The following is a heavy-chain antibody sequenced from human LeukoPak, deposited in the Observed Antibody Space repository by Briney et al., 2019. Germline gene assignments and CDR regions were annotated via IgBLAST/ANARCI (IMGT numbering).Heavy chain of an antibody. CDR3: ARDLSAAYDF. D-gene: IGHD2-21*01. CDR1: GFPFRSYG. Sequence: GRSLRLSCVASGFPFRSYGMHWVRQAPGKGLEWVARLVYDERNDYANSVKGRFTISRDNSKNMLYLQMDNLRVDDTAMYYCARDLSAAYDFWGQGILVTVSS. J-gene: IGHJ4*02. V-gene: IGHV3-33*01. CDR2: LVYDERN.